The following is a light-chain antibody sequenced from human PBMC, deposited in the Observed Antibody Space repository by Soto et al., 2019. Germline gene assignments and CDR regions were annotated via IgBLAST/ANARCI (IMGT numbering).Light chain of an antibody. CDR1: SSDVGGHDY. Sequence: QSVLTQPASVSGSPGQSITISCNGTSSDVGGHDYVSWYQQHPGKAPELMIFAGSHRPSGVPYRFSASKSGNTASLTISGLQAEDEADYFCSSYTDSDTLYVFGSGTKLTVL. J-gene: IGLJ1*01. CDR3: SSYTDSDTLYV. V-gene: IGLV2-14*01. CDR2: AGS.